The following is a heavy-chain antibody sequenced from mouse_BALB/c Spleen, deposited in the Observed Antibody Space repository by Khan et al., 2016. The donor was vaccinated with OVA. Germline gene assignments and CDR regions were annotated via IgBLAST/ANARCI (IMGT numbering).Heavy chain of an antibody. CDR2: INPRSDYT. CDR3: ARRTTGYAMDY. J-gene: IGHJ4*01. D-gene: IGHD2-14*01. V-gene: IGHV1-4*01. CDR1: GYTFPSNT. Sequence: VQLQESGAELARPGASVKMSCKASGYTFPSNTIHWVKQRPGQGLEWIGYINPRSDYTIYNQKFKDKATLTADISSTTAYMQLSSLTSDDSAVYYGARRTTGYAMDYWGQGTSVTVSS.